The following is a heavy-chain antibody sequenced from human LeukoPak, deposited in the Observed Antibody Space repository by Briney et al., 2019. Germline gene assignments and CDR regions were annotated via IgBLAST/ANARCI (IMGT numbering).Heavy chain of an antibody. CDR3: ARDGADEGIYFDS. Sequence: GGSLRLSCAASGFSFSSHWMSWVRQAPGKGLEWVANINQDGSEKYYVDSVKGRFTVSRDNAKNSLYLQMNSLRAEDTAVYYCARDGADEGIYFDSWGQGNLVTVSS. D-gene: IGHD3-16*01. CDR2: INQDGSEK. J-gene: IGHJ4*02. V-gene: IGHV3-7*01. CDR1: GFSFSSHW.